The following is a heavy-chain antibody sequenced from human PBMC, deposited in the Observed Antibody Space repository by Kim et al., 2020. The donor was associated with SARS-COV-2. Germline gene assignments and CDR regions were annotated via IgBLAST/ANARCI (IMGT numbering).Heavy chain of an antibody. CDR3: TMEWSLGAFD. Sequence: GGSLRLSCATSGFNFNNYAMHWVRQAPGKGLEWLAFLSYDGNNKYYADSVRGRFTISRDDSENTLYLQMNSLRAEDTAMYYCTMEWSLGAFDWGQGSLVTVSS. CDR2: LSYDGNNK. D-gene: IGHD3-3*01. V-gene: IGHV3-30*03. J-gene: IGHJ4*02. CDR1: GFNFNNYA.